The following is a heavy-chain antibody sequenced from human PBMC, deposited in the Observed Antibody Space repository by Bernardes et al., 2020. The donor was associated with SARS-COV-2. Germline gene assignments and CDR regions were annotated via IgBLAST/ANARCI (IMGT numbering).Heavy chain of an antibody. Sequence: GGSLRLSCAASAFTVSNYYMSWVRQAPGPGLEWVSVIYSRGNTYYADSVKGRFTISRDTSENTLYLQMSSLRPEDTALYYCAKDKGTGSTEPSDYWGQGTLVTVSS. V-gene: IGHV3-53*05. D-gene: IGHD2-2*01. CDR2: IYSRGNT. CDR3: AKDKGTGSTEPSDY. J-gene: IGHJ4*02. CDR1: AFTVSNYY.